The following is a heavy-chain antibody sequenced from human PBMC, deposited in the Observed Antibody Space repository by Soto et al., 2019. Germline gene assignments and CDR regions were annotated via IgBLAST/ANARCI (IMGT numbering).Heavy chain of an antibody. Sequence: QVHLQESGPGLVQSSGTLSLTCGVSGAPISTGNWWTWVRQPPGKGLEWIGEIYHGGNTNYRPSLKSRVTISVDKAKNQFSLRLSSVTAADTAVYYCARPSSYYYDSSAYYDSWGQGALVTVSS. V-gene: IGHV4-4*02. CDR3: ARPSSYYYDSSAYYDS. CDR1: GAPISTGNW. D-gene: IGHD3-22*01. CDR2: IYHGGNT. J-gene: IGHJ5*01.